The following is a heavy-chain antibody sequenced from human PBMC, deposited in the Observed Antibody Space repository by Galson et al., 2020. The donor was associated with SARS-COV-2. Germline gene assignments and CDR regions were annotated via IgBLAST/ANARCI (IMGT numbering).Heavy chain of an antibody. CDR2: IDWDDDK. J-gene: IGHJ4*02. CDR3: ARENQQLVLFDY. V-gene: IGHV2-70*11. D-gene: IGHD6-13*01. Sequence: SGPTLVKPTQTLTLTCTFSGFSLSTSGMCVSWIRQPPGKALEWLARIDWDDDKYYSTSLKTRLTISKDTSKNQVVLAMTNMDPVDTATYYCARENQQLVLFDYWGQGTLVTVSS. CDR1: GFSLSTSGMC.